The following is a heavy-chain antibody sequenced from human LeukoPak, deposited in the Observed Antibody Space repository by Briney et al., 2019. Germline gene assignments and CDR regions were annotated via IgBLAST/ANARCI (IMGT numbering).Heavy chain of an antibody. Sequence: SETLSLTCTVSGGSVSSGSYYWSWLRRPPGQGLEWIGYIYYSGSTNYNPSLKSRVTISVDTSKNQFSLKLSSVTAADTAVYYCARGSLEYCSSNSCYWFDPWGEGTLVTVSS. CDR3: ARGSLEYCSSNSCYWFDP. D-gene: IGHD2-2*01. V-gene: IGHV4-61*01. J-gene: IGHJ5*02. CDR2: IYYSGST. CDR1: GGSVSSGSYY.